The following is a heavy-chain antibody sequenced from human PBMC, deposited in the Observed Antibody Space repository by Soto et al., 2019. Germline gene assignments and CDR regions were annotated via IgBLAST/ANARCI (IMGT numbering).Heavy chain of an antibody. D-gene: IGHD6-13*01. CDR2: IYYSGST. J-gene: IGHJ5*02. CDR3: ASDSTGWFDP. V-gene: IGHV4-59*12. CDR1: GDSINFYY. Sequence: SETLSLTCTVSGDSINFYYWTWIRQPPGKGLEWIGYIYYSGSTNYNPSLKSRVTMSLDTSKNQFSLKLSSVTAADTAVYFCASDSTGWFDPWGQGTLVTVSS.